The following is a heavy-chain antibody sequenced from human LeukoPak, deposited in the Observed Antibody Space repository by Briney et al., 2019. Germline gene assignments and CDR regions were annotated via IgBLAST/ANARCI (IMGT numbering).Heavy chain of an antibody. CDR3: ATLGGYDSSGYPLDY. CDR1: GYTLTELS. D-gene: IGHD3-22*01. J-gene: IGHJ4*02. CDR2: FDPEDGET. Sequence: GASVTVSFKVSGYTLTELSMHWVRQAPGKGLEWMGGFDPEDGETIYAQKFQGRVTMTEDTSTDTAYMELSSLRSEDTAVYYCATLGGYDSSGYPLDYWGQGTLVTVSS. V-gene: IGHV1-24*01.